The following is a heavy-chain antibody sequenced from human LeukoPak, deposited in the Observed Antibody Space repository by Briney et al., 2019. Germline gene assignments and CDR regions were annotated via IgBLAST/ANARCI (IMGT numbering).Heavy chain of an antibody. Sequence: GASLRLSCAASGFTFSSYAMSWVRQAPGKGLEWVSAISGSGGSTYYADSVKGRFTISRDNSKNTLYLQMNSPRAEDTAVYYCAKDLTMIVVVTTTSRGDYWGQGTLVTVSS. CDR1: GFTFSSYA. D-gene: IGHD3-22*01. CDR3: AKDLTMIVVVTTTSRGDY. V-gene: IGHV3-23*01. J-gene: IGHJ4*02. CDR2: ISGSGGST.